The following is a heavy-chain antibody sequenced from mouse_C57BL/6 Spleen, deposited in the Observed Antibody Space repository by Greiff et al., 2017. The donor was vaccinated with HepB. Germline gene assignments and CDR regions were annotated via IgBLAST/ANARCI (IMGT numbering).Heavy chain of an antibody. Sequence: VQLVESGPGLVAPSQSLSITCTVSGFSLTSYGVDWVRQSPGKGLEWLGVIWGVGSTNYNSALKSRLSISKDNSKSQVFLKMNSLQTDDTAMYYCASSFYYDYDRGFAYWGQGTLVTVSA. CDR2: IWGVGST. CDR3: ASSFYYDYDRGFAY. CDR1: GFSLTSYG. V-gene: IGHV2-6*01. D-gene: IGHD2-4*01. J-gene: IGHJ3*01.